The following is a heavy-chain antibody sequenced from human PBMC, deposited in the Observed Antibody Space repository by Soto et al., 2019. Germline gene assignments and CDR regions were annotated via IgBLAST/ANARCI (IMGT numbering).Heavy chain of an antibody. D-gene: IGHD3-9*01. Sequence: HPGGSLRLSCAATGFTFSSYAMSWVRQAPGKGLEWVSALSGDGGSTYYADSVKGRFTISRDNSKNTLSLQMDSLRAEDTAVYYCAKDLGLVIGFFDYWGQGTLVTVSS. CDR1: GFTFSSYA. V-gene: IGHV3-23*01. J-gene: IGHJ4*02. CDR2: LSGDGGST. CDR3: AKDLGLVIGFFDY.